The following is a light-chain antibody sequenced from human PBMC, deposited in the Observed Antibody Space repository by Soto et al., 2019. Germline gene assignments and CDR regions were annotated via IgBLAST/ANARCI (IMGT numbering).Light chain of an antibody. Sequence: EIVLTQSPGTLSLSPGERATLSCGASQSVSRSYLAWYQQKPGQAPRLLIYGASSRATGIPDRFSGSGSGTDFTLTISRLEPEDFAVYYCQQYGSSPPVTFGGGTKVEIK. CDR3: QQYGSSPPVT. CDR2: GAS. CDR1: QSVSRSY. V-gene: IGKV3-20*01. J-gene: IGKJ4*01.